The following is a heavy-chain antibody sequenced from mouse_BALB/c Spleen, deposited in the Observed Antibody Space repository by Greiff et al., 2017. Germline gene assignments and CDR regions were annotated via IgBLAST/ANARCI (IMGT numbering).Heavy chain of an antibody. CDR1: GYTFTSYW. J-gene: IGHJ2*01. V-gene: IGHV1S127*01. CDR3: KGGTARAYYFDY. CDR2: IDPSDSYT. Sequence: QVQLQQPGAELVKPGASVKMSCKASGYTFTSYWMHWVKQRPGQGLEWIGVIDPSDSYTSYNQKFKGKATLTVDTSSSTAYMQLSSLTSEDSAVYYCKGGTARAYYFDYWGQGTTLTVSS. D-gene: IGHD3-2*01.